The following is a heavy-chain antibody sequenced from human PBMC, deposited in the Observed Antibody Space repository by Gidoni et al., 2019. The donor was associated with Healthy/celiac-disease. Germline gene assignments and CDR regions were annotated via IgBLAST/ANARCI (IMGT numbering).Heavy chain of an antibody. V-gene: IGHV3-23*01. D-gene: IGHD4-17*01. J-gene: IGHJ3*02. Sequence: GKGLEWVSAISGSGGSTYYADPVKGRFTISRDNSKNTLYLQMNSLRAEDTAVYYCAKGTTVVTPDAFDIWGQGTMVTVSS. CDR2: ISGSGGST. CDR3: AKGTTVVTPDAFDI.